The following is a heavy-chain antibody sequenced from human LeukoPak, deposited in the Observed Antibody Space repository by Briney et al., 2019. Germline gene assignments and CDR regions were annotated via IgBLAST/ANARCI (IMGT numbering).Heavy chain of an antibody. J-gene: IGHJ4*02. CDR2: INPSGGST. Sequence: ASVKVSCKASGYTFTGYYMHWVRQAPGQGLEWMGIINPSGGSTSYAQKFQGRVTMTRDTSTSTVYMELSSLRSEDTAVYYCARALPTHYDFWSGTPGDYWGQGTLVTVSS. V-gene: IGHV1-46*01. CDR3: ARALPTHYDFWSGTPGDY. D-gene: IGHD3-3*01. CDR1: GYTFTGYY.